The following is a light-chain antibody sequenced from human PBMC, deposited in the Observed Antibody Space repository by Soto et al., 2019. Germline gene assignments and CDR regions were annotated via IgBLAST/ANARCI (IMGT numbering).Light chain of an antibody. CDR1: QSVSNNY. V-gene: IGKV3-20*01. J-gene: IGKJ5*01. Sequence: EIVLYLQPCTLSTNPQYTPTHSFRASQSVSNNYLAWYQQKPGQAPRLLIYGASNRATGIPDRFSGSGSGTDFTLTISRLEPEDIAVYYCQQRRESKTFGHGSRLEIK. CDR2: GAS. CDR3: QQRRESKT.